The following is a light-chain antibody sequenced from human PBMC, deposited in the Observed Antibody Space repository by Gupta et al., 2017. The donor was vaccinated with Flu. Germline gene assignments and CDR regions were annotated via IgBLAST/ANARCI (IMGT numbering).Light chain of an antibody. CDR1: SLSNSY. V-gene: IGLV3-19*01. J-gene: IGLJ2*01. CDR2: AKN. CDR3: NSRDSTGNHQAV. Sequence: SSEMHQDPALAAALGQTVRITSQGDSLSNSYASWYQQKPGQATALDIYAKNIRPPGFPVRYSGSGSGNTASVTITGAQAEDEADYYCNSRDSTGNHQAVFGAGTKLTVL.